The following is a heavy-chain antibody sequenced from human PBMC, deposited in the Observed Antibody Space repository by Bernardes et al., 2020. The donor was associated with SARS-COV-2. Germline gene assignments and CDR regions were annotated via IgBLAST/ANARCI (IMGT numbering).Heavy chain of an antibody. Sequence: GGSLRLSCAASGFTFSSYWMSWVCQAPGKGLEWVANINQDGSETYYVDSLKGRFTISRDNAKNSLYLRMNSLRVEDTSVYYCTRVHSGWYGFNYWGQGTLVTVST. D-gene: IGHD6-19*01. J-gene: IGHJ4*02. V-gene: IGHV3-7*04. CDR1: GFTFSSYW. CDR3: TRVHSGWYGFNY. CDR2: INQDGSET.